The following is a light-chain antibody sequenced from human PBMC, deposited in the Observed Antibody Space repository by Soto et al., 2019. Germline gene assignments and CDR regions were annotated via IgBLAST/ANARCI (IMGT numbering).Light chain of an antibody. CDR1: SGHSSYI. V-gene: IGLV4-60*03. J-gene: IGLJ3*02. Sequence: QSVLTQSSSASASLGSSVKLTCTLTSGHSSYIIAWHQQQPGKAPRYLMKLESSGSYNKGSGVPDRFSGSSSGADRYLTISNLQSEDEADYYCETWDTNTRMFGGGTQLTVL. CDR2: LESSGSY. CDR3: ETWDTNTRM.